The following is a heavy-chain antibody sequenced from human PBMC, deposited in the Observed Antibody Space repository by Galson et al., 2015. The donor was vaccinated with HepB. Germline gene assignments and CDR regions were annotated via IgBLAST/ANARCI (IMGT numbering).Heavy chain of an antibody. D-gene: IGHD3-22*01. Sequence: SLRLSCAASGFTFSSYSMNWVRQAPGKGLEWVSSISSSSSYIYYADSVKGRFTISRDNAKNSLYLQMNSLRAEDTAVYYCATIWGLYYDSSGSDYWGQGTLVTVSS. CDR2: ISSSSSYI. V-gene: IGHV3-21*04. CDR1: GFTFSSYS. CDR3: ATIWGLYYDSSGSDY. J-gene: IGHJ4*02.